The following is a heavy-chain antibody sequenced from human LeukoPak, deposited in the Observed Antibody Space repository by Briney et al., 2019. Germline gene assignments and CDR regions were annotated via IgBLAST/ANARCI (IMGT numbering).Heavy chain of an antibody. V-gene: IGHV3-23*01. Sequence: AGGSLRLSCAASGFTFSSYAMTWVRQAPGKGLEWVSSISADGADTYYADSVKGRFTISRDNSKNTLYLQMFSLRVEDTAVYFCASAEGDSWGQGTLVTVSS. CDR2: ISADGADT. J-gene: IGHJ5*01. CDR3: ASAEGDS. CDR1: GFTFSSYA.